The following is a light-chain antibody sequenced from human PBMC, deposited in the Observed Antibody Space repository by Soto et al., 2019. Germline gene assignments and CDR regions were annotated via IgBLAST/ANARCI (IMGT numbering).Light chain of an antibody. CDR2: GAS. CDR3: QQGYSTPWT. CDR1: QSVSSY. V-gene: IGKV3-11*01. J-gene: IGKJ1*01. Sequence: EIVLTQSPSTLSFSPGERATLSRTASQSVSSYLAWYQQKPGQAPRLLIYGASSRATGIPDRFSGSGSGTDFTLTISSLQPIDFATYYCQQGYSTPWTFGQGTKVDIK.